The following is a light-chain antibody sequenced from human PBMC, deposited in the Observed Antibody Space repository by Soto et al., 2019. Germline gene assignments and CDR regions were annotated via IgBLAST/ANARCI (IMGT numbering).Light chain of an antibody. CDR2: AAS. V-gene: IGKV1-27*01. Sequence: DIQMTQSPSSLSASVGDRVTITCRASQGISNYLTWYQQKPGKGPKFLIYAASTLQSGVPSRFSGSGSGTDFSLTITSLQPEDVATYYCQKYNRAPWTFGQGTKVEIK. J-gene: IGKJ1*01. CDR1: QGISNY. CDR3: QKYNRAPWT.